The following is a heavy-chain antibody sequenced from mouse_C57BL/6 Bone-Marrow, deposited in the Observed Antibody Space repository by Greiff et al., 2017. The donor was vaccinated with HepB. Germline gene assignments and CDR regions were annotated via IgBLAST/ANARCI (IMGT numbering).Heavy chain of an antibody. CDR3: ARDGNYWYFDV. CDR1: GFTFSDFY. CDR2: SRNKANDYTT. J-gene: IGHJ1*03. Sequence: DVQLVESGGGLVQSGRSLRLSCATSGFTFSDFYMEWVRQAPGKGLEWIAASRNKANDYTTEYSASVKGRFIVSRDTSQSILYLQMNALRAEDTAIYYCARDGNYWYFDVWGTGTTVTVSS. V-gene: IGHV7-1*01.